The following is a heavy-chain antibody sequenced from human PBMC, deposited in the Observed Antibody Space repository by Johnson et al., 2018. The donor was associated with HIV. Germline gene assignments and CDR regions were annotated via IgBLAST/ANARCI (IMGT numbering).Heavy chain of an antibody. V-gene: IGHV3-13*01. CDR3: ARAGDYDVLTGSLLRGTFDV. Sequence: VQLVESGGGLVQPGGSLRLSCAASGFIFSSYDMHWVRQTTGTGLEWISGIGSSGDTFYPGSVKGRFTISRANAKNSLYLQMNSLRAGDTGVYYCARAGDYDVLTGSLLRGTFDVWGQGTMVTVSS. CDR1: GFIFSSYD. J-gene: IGHJ3*01. CDR2: IGSSGDT. D-gene: IGHD3-9*01.